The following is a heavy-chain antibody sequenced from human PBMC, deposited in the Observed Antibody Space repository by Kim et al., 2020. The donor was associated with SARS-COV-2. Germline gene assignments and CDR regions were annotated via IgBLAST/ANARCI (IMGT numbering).Heavy chain of an antibody. Sequence: GGSLRLSCTASGFTFTNFFMNWIRQAPGKGREWLSYISDTGSHTLYADSVKGRFTISRDNARNLVYLQRNSLRAEDTAVYYCARDVEGGRGYGFWCPGTRVTVS. D-gene: IGHD3-10*01. J-gene: IGHJ4*02. CDR1: GFTFTNFF. CDR2: ISDTGSHT. CDR3: ARDVEGGRGYGF. V-gene: IGHV3-11*04.